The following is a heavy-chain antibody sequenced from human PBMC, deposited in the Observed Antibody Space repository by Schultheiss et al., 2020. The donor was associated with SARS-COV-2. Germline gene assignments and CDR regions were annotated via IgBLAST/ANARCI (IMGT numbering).Heavy chain of an antibody. CDR1: GFTFSSYS. CDR2: IKQDGSEK. CDR3: AKDGYYYDSSGYYYWYFDL. Sequence: GGSLRLSCAASGFTFSSYSMNWVRQAPGKGLEWVANIKQDGSEKYYVDSVKGRFTISRDNSKNTLYLQMNSLRAGDTAVYYCAKDGYYYDSSGYYYWYFDLWGRGTLVTVSS. V-gene: IGHV3-7*01. J-gene: IGHJ2*01. D-gene: IGHD3-22*01.